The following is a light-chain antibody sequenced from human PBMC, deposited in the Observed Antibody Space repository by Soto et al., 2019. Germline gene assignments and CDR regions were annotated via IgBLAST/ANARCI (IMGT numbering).Light chain of an antibody. CDR2: LNSDGSP. CDR3: QTWVTGIHI. Sequence: QSVLTQSPSASASLGASVKLTCTLSSGHSNYAIAWHQQQPKKGPRFLMKLNSDGSPSKGDGIPDRFSGSSSGAERYLTISTLQSEDEADYYCQTWVTGIHIFGGGTKLTVL. CDR1: SGHSNYA. J-gene: IGLJ2*01. V-gene: IGLV4-69*01.